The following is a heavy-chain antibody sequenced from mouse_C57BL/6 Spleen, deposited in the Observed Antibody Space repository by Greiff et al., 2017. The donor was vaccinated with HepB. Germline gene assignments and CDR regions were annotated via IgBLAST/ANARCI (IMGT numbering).Heavy chain of an antibody. CDR3: ARWGSGSTH. D-gene: IGHD1-1*01. Sequence: QVQLQQSGAELVRPGTSVKVSCKASGYAFTNYLIEWVKQRPGQGLEWIGVINPGSGGTTYNEKFKGKATLTADKSSSTAYMQLSSLTSEDSAVYFCARWGSGSTHWGQGTTLTVSS. V-gene: IGHV1-54*01. CDR1: GYAFTNYL. J-gene: IGHJ2*01. CDR2: INPGSGGT.